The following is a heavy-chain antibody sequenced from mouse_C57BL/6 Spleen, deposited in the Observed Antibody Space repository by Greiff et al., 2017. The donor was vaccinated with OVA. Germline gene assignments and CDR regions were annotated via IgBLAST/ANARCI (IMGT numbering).Heavy chain of an antibody. CDR1: GFTFSDYG. CDR3: ARPGSPYWYFDV. CDR2: ISSGSSTI. V-gene: IGHV5-17*01. Sequence: EVKLMESGGGLVKPGGSLKLSCAASGFTFSDYGMHWVRQAPEKGLEWVAYISSGSSTIYYADTVKGLFTISRDNANNTLFLQMTSLRSEDTAMYYCARPGSPYWYFDVWGTGTTVTVSS. J-gene: IGHJ1*03.